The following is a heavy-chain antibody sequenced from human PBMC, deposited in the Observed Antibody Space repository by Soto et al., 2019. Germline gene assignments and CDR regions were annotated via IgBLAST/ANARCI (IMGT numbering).Heavy chain of an antibody. CDR3: ARRGRYCSGGSCYPDDWFDP. V-gene: IGHV1-8*01. J-gene: IGHJ5*02. CDR2: MNPNSGNT. CDR1: GYTFTSYD. D-gene: IGHD2-15*01. Sequence: QVQLVQSGAEVKKPGASVKVSCKASGYTFTSYDINWVRQATGQGLEWMGWMNPNSGNTGYAQKFQGRVTMTRNTSIGTAYMELSSLRSEDTAVYYCARRGRYCSGGSCYPDDWFDPWGQGTLVTVSS.